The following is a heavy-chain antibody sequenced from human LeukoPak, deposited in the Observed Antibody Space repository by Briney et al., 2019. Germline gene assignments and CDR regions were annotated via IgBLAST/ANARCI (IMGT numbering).Heavy chain of an antibody. J-gene: IGHJ4*02. D-gene: IGHD3-22*01. V-gene: IGHV3-23*01. CDR3: AKSFGGRNYYDSSGYYYLDY. CDR1: GGSISSYY. Sequence: ETLSLTCTVSGGSISSYYWSWVRQAPGKGLEWVSAISGSGGSTYYADSVKGRFTISRDNSKNTLYLQMNSLRAEDTAVYYCAKSFGGRNYYDSSGYYYLDYGGQGTLVTVSS. CDR2: ISGSGGST.